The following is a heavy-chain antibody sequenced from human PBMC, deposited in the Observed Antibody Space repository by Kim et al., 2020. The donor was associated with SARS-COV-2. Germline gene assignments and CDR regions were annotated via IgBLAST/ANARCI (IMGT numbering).Heavy chain of an antibody. J-gene: IGHJ3*02. CDR3: ARVSLLWFGELSAFDI. D-gene: IGHD3-10*01. CDR2: IYYSGST. Sequence: SETLSLTCTVSGGSISSSSYYWGWIRQPPGKGLEWIGSIYYSGSTYYNPSLKSRVTISVDTSKNQFSLKLSSVTAADTAVYYCARVSLLWFGELSAFDIWGQGTMVTVSS. V-gene: IGHV4-39*07. CDR1: GGSISSSSYY.